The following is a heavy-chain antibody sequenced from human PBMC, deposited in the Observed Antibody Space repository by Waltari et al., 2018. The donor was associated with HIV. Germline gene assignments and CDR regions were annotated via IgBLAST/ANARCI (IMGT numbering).Heavy chain of an antibody. CDR2: ISAYNGNT. Sequence: QVQLVQSGAEVKKPGASVKVSCKASGYTFTSYGISWVRQAPGQGLEWMGWISAYNGNTNYAQKLQGRVTMTTDTSRSTAYMGLRSLRSDDTAVYYWARDDGSVRAYQRSPHFDYWGQGTLVTVSS. J-gene: IGHJ4*02. CDR3: ARDDGSVRAYQRSPHFDY. CDR1: GYTFTSYG. V-gene: IGHV1-18*01. D-gene: IGHD2-2*01.